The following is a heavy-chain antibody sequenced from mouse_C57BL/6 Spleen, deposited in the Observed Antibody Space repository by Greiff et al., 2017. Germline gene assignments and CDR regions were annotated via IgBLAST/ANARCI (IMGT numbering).Heavy chain of an antibody. CDR1: GYPFPSYW. CDR3: ARVYYGSSYDYFDY. J-gene: IGHJ2*01. V-gene: IGHV1-59*01. D-gene: IGHD1-1*01. CDR2: IDPSVSYT. Sequence: QVQLQQPGAWLVWPGTSVKFSFKASGYPFPSYWMPWVKQGPGQGLERNGVIDPSVSYTNYNQKFKGKATLTVDTSSSTAYMQLSSLTAEDSAVYYCARVYYGSSYDYFDYWGQGTTLTVSS.